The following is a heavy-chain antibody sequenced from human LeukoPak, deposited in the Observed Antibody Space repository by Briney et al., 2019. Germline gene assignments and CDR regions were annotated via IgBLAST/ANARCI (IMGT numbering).Heavy chain of an antibody. J-gene: IGHJ4*02. V-gene: IGHV3-30*02. Sequence: GGSLRLSCAASGFTFSSYGMHWVRQAPGKGLEWVAFIRYDGGNKYYADSVKGRFTISRDNSKNTLYLQMNSLRAEDTAVYYCAKDRRAYSSGWPDYWGQGTLVTVSS. CDR3: AKDRRAYSSGWPDY. CDR1: GFTFSSYG. CDR2: IRYDGGNK. D-gene: IGHD6-19*01.